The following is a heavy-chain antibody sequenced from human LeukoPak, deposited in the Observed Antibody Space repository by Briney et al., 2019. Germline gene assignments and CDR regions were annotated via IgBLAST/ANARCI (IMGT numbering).Heavy chain of an antibody. CDR2: ISSSSSYI. J-gene: IGHJ4*02. CDR3: ARGSLQLWQRWYFDS. Sequence: GGSLRLSCTASGFTFSSYSMNWVRQAPGKGLEWVSSISSSSSYIYYADSAKGRFTISRDNAKTSLYLQMNSLRDEDTAVYYCARGSLQLWQRWYFDSWGQGTLVTVSS. D-gene: IGHD5-18*01. CDR1: GFTFSSYS. V-gene: IGHV3-21*01.